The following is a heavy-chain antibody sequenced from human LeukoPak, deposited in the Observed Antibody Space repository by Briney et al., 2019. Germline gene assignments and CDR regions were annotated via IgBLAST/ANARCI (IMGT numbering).Heavy chain of an antibody. CDR1: GFTFSSYA. D-gene: IGHD3-22*01. V-gene: IGHV3-23*01. Sequence: GGSLRLSCAASGFTFSSYAMSWVRQAPGKGLEWVSAISGSGGSTYYADSVKGRFTISRDNSKNTLYLQMNSLRAEDTAVYYCAKDWLDYYDSSGSSSNWFDPWGQGTLVTDSS. CDR2: ISGSGGST. J-gene: IGHJ5*02. CDR3: AKDWLDYYDSSGSSSNWFDP.